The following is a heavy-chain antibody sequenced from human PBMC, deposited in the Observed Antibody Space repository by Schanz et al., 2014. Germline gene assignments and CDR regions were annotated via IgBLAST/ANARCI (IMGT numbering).Heavy chain of an antibody. CDR3: AIHYGDRPL. Sequence: QVQLVQSAPEVKKPGASVKVSCKASGYSFTTYDVNWVRQATGQGLEWMGWMNPTTGNRGYAQNFQGRVTITRDTSLKTAYMEMTDLKLEDAGLDYCAIHYGDRPLWGQGTLIAVSS. CDR1: GYSFTTYD. J-gene: IGHJ4*02. V-gene: IGHV1-8*01. D-gene: IGHD4-17*01. CDR2: MNPTTGNR.